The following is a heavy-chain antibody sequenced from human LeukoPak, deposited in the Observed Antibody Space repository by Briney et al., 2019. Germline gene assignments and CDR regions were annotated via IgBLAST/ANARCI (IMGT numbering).Heavy chain of an antibody. V-gene: IGHV1-69*04. CDR1: GGTFSSYA. CDR3: ARVGNHDAFDI. CDR2: IIPILGIA. J-gene: IGHJ3*02. Sequence: GSSVKVSCKASGGTFSSYAISWVRQAPGQGLEWMGRIIPILGIANYAQKFQGRVTITADKSTSTAYMELSSLRSEDTAVYYCARVGNHDAFDIWGQGTMVTVSS.